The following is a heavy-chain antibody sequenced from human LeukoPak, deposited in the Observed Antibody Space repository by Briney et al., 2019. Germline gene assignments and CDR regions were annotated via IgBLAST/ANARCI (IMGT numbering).Heavy chain of an antibody. CDR3: ARAVGVVVVVPAAKYMDV. D-gene: IGHD2-2*01. J-gene: IGHJ6*03. V-gene: IGHV1-18*01. CDR2: ISAYNGNT. Sequence: GASVKVSCKASGYTFTSYGISWVRQAPGQGLEWMGWISAYNGNTNYAQKLQGRVTMTTDTSTSTAYMELRSLRSDDTAVYYCARAVGVVVVVPAAKYMDVWGKGTTVTVSS. CDR1: GYTFTSYG.